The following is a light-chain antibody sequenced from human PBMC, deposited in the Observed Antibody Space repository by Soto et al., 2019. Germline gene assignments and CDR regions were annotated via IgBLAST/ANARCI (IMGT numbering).Light chain of an antibody. J-gene: IGKJ2*01. V-gene: IGKV1-39*01. CDR1: QSISTY. CDR3: QQSFNTPYT. CDR2: AAS. Sequence: DIPMTQSPSSLSASVGDRVTITCRASQSISTYLNWYQQKPGKAPKLLIYAASSLQSGVPSRFSGSGSETDFTLTISSLQPEDFATYYCQQSFNTPYTFGQGTKLEIK.